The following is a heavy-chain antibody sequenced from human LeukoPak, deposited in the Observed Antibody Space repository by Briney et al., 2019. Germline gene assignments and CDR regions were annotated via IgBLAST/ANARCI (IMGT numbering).Heavy chain of an antibody. CDR3: ARAGSHWHYVY. J-gene: IGHJ4*02. CDR2: IKQDGSER. Sequence: GGSLRLSCAASGFTFSGFSMSWVRQSPTKGLEWVANIKQDGSERYYVDSVKGRFTISRDNAKNSLSLQMNNLRVEDTAVYYRARAGSHWHYVYWGQGTVVTVSS. CDR1: GFTFSGFS. V-gene: IGHV3-7*01. D-gene: IGHD3-10*01.